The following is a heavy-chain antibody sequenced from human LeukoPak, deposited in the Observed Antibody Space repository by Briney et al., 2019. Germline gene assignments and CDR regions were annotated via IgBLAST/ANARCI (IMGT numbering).Heavy chain of an antibody. V-gene: IGHV3-53*01. Sequence: GGSLRLSCAASGFTVSSDYMGWVRQAPGKGLEWVSVIYTGGSTYYADSVKGRFTISRDNSKNTLCLQMNSLRAEDTAVYYCARYCSDISCYSFDVWGQGTTVTVSS. D-gene: IGHD2-2*01. CDR3: ARYCSDISCYSFDV. J-gene: IGHJ3*01. CDR1: GFTVSSDY. CDR2: IYTGGST.